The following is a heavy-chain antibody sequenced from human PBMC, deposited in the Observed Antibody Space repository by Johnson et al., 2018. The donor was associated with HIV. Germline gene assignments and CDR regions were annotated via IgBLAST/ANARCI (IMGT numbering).Heavy chain of an antibody. Sequence: QVQLVESGGGVVQPGRSLRLSCAASGFTFSTCAMHWVRPAPGKGLEWVAVISYDAITKYYADSVKGRFTISSDNSKSILQLQMTSLRTADAAVYYCERDWQPRPSITMTLDAFDIWGQGTMVTVSS. D-gene: IGHD3-22*01. CDR3: ERDWQPRPSITMTLDAFDI. CDR1: GFTFSTCA. V-gene: IGHV3-30*04. J-gene: IGHJ3*02. CDR2: ISYDAITK.